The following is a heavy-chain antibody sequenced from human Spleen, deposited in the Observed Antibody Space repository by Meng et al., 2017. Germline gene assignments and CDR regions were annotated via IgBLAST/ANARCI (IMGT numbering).Heavy chain of an antibody. V-gene: IGHV4-34*01. CDR1: GGSFSGYY. J-gene: IGHJ4*02. D-gene: IGHD6-19*01. CDR2: INHSGST. Sequence: SETLSLTCAVYGGSFSGYYWSWIRQPPGKGLEWIGEINHSGSTNYSPSLKSRVTISVDTSNQFSLKLTSVTAADTAVYYCARVSTGYSSGWYDYWGQGTLVTVSS. CDR3: ARVSTGYSSGWYDY.